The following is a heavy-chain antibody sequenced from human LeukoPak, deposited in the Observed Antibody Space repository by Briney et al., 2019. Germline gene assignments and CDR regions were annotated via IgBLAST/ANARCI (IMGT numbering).Heavy chain of an antibody. V-gene: IGHV3-21*01. CDR2: ISSSSSYM. Sequence: GGSLRLSCAASGFTFSSYNMNWVRQAPGKGLEWVSSISSSSSYMYYADSVKGRFTISRDNSKNTLFLQMNSLRSEDTAMYYCARPYSSGWSLPFDYWGQGTLVTVSS. CDR1: GFTFSSYN. J-gene: IGHJ4*02. CDR3: ARPYSSGWSLPFDY. D-gene: IGHD6-19*01.